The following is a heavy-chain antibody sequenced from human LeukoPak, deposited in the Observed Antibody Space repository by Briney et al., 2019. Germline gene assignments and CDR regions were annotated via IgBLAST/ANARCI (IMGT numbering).Heavy chain of an antibody. D-gene: IGHD6-25*01. Sequence: SETLSLTCTVSKGSISIHYWSWIRQPPGKGLEWIALIYSSGYTNYNPSLTSRVTISVDTSRNQFSLKLSSATAADTAVYFCARNERRAQKDTYYAYFYYMDVWGKGSTVTVSS. CDR1: KGSISIHY. CDR2: IYSSGYT. CDR3: ARNERRAQKDTYYAYFYYMDV. V-gene: IGHV4-59*11. J-gene: IGHJ6*03.